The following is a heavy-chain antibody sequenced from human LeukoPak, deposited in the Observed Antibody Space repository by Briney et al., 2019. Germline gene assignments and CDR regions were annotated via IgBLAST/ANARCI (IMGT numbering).Heavy chain of an antibody. CDR3: ARCLEVMGIHHYYYYMDV. Sequence: GASVKVSCKASGYTFTSYDINWVRQATGQGLEWMGWMNPNSGNTGYAQKFQGRVTMTRNTSMSTAYMELSSLRSEDTAVYYCARCLEVMGIHHYYYYMDVWGKGTTVTVSS. CDR2: MNPNSGNT. J-gene: IGHJ6*03. D-gene: IGHD2-21*01. CDR1: GYTFTSYD. V-gene: IGHV1-8*01.